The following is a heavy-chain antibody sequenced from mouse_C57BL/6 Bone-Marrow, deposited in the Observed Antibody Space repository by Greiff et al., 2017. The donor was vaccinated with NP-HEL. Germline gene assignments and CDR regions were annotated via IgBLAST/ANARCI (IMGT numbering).Heavy chain of an antibody. CDR3: ARSGGLLLPFDY. CDR2: IHPSSGST. D-gene: IGHD2-3*01. Sequence: QVQLKQPGAELVKPGASVKLSCKASGYTFTSYWMHWVKQRPGQGLEWIGMIHPSSGSTNYNEKFKSKATLTVDKSSSTAYMQLISLTSEDSAVYYCARSGGLLLPFDYWGQGTTLTVSS. J-gene: IGHJ2*01. V-gene: IGHV1-64*01. CDR1: GYTFTSYW.